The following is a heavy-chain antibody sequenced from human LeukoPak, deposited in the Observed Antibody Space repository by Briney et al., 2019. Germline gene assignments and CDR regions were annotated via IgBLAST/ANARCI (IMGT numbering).Heavy chain of an antibody. J-gene: IGHJ4*02. CDR1: GFTYSSYW. D-gene: IGHD5/OR15-5a*01. CDR3: ARDPGSSAFDS. CDR2: INQDGSVR. Sequence: GASLRLSCAAAGFTYSSYWMSGVRQTTEKGLEFVANINQDGSVRNYVDSVKGRFTISRDNAEKSLHLQMNSLRADDTAVYYCARDPGSSAFDSWGQGTLVTVSS. V-gene: IGHV3-7*01.